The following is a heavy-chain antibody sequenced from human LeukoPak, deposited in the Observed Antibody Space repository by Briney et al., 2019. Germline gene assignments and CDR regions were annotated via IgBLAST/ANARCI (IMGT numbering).Heavy chain of an antibody. D-gene: IGHD2-15*01. J-gene: IGHJ4*02. CDR2: INHSGST. V-gene: IGHV4-34*01. CDR3: ARGGCSGGSCYSVVYYFDY. Sequence: SETLSLTCTVSGGSISSYYWSWIRQPPGKGLEWIGEINHSGSTNYNPSLKSRVTISVDTSKNQFSLKLSSVTAADTAVYYCARGGCSGGSCYSVVYYFDYWGQGTLVTVSS. CDR1: GGSISSYY.